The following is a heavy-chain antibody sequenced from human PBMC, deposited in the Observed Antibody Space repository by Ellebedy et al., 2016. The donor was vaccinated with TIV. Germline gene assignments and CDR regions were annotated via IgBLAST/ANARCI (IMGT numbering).Heavy chain of an antibody. V-gene: IGHV2-70*11. CDR2: IDWDDDE. CDR1: GFSLSTNGMC. Sequence: SGPTLVKPTQTLTLTCTFSGFSLSTNGMCVSWIRQAPGQGLEWLARIDWDDDEHYRTSLETRLTISKDTSKNQVVLTMTNMDPLDTATYYCARTLYYYDGSDSSFYFDYWGQGALVSVSS. D-gene: IGHD3-22*01. CDR3: ARTLYYYDGSDSSFYFDY. J-gene: IGHJ4*02.